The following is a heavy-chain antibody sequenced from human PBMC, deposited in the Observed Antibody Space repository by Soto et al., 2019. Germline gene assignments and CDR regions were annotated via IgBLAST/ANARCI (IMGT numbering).Heavy chain of an antibody. D-gene: IGHD6-19*01. CDR2: ISGSGGST. Sequence: GGSLRLSCAASGFTFSSYAMSWVRQAPGKGLEWVSAISGSGGSTYYADSVKGRFTISRDNSKNTLYLQMNSLRAEDTAVYYCAKAWKEQWLVPHYFDYWGQGTLVTVSS. V-gene: IGHV3-23*01. J-gene: IGHJ4*02. CDR3: AKAWKEQWLVPHYFDY. CDR1: GFTFSSYA.